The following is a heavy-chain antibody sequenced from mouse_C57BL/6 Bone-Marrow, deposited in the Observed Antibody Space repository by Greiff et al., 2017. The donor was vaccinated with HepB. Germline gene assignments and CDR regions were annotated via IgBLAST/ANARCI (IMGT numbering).Heavy chain of an antibody. CDR1: GFNIKDDY. D-gene: IGHD1-1*01. J-gene: IGHJ4*01. V-gene: IGHV14-4*01. CDR2: IDPENGDT. CDR3: TTHFITTVVATYYYAMDY. Sequence: EVQLQQSGAELVRPGASVKLSCTASGFNIKDDYMHWVKQRPEQGLEWIGWIDPENGDTEYASKFQGKATITADTSANTAYLQLSSLTSEDTAVDYCTTHFITTVVATYYYAMDYWGQGTSVTVSS.